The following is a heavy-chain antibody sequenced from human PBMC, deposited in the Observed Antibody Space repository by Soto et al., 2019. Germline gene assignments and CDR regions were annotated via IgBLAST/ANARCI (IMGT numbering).Heavy chain of an antibody. J-gene: IGHJ4*02. Sequence: QVQLVQSGAEVKKPGASVKVSCKASGYTFNSYGVSWGRQAPGQGLEWMGWISVYDGDTNYAQRLQGRVTMTTDTSTRTVYMELRSLNSDDTAVYYCARDGYYYGSGSYGFDYWGQGTLVTVPS. CDR2: ISVYDGDT. D-gene: IGHD3-10*01. CDR3: ARDGYYYGSGSYGFDY. CDR1: GYTFNSYG. V-gene: IGHV1-18*01.